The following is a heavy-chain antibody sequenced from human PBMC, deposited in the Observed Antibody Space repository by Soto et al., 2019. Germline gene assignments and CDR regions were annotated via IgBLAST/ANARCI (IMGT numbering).Heavy chain of an antibody. J-gene: IGHJ4*02. CDR3: AREGNLGRWLQPLDF. V-gene: IGHV4-59*01. CDR2: IYYSGST. D-gene: IGHD5-12*01. Sequence: SETLSLTCTVSGGSISSYYRSWIRQSPGKGLEWIGYIYYSGSTNYNPSLKSRVTISVDTSKNQFSLRLISVTAADTAKYFCAREGNLGRWLQPLDFWGQGTLVTVSS. CDR1: GGSISSYY.